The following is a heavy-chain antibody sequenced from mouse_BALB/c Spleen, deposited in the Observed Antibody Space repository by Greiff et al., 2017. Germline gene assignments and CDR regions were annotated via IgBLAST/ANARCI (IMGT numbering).Heavy chain of an antibody. V-gene: IGHV1-80*01. CDR2: IYPGDGDT. Sequence: QVQLKESGAELVRPGSSVKISCKASGYAFSSYWMNWVKQRPGQGLEWIGQIYPGDGDTNYNGKFKGKATLTADKSSSTAYMQLSSLTSEDSAVYFCARGNYDYDDWYFDVWGAGTTVTVSS. J-gene: IGHJ1*01. D-gene: IGHD2-4*01. CDR1: GYAFSSYW. CDR3: ARGNYDYDDWYFDV.